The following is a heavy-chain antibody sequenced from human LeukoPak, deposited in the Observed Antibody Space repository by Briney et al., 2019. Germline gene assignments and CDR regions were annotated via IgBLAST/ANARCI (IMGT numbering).Heavy chain of an antibody. CDR1: GGSFSGYY. CDR2: IYYSGST. V-gene: IGHV4-59*01. D-gene: IGHD6-13*01. J-gene: IGHJ3*02. Sequence: PSETLSLTCAVYGGSFSGYYWSWIRQPPGKGLEWIGYIYYSGSTNYNPSLKSRVTISVDTSKNQFSLKLSSVTAADTAVYYCARGYSSSWYRIDAFDIWGQGPMVTVSS. CDR3: ARGYSSSWYRIDAFDI.